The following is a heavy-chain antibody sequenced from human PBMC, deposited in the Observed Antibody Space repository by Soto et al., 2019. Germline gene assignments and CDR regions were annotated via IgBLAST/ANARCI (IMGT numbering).Heavy chain of an antibody. Sequence: PAESLTTSCKGPGFSFSRYWIVWVLQMPGKGLEWMGIIYPSDSDTRYSPSFQGQVTISADKSINTAYLQWSSLKASDTAMYYCARRSGDYVIADYYGMDVWGQGTTVTVSS. CDR3: ARRSGDYVIADYYGMDV. J-gene: IGHJ6*01. V-gene: IGHV5-51*01. D-gene: IGHD4-17*01. CDR2: IYPSDSDT. CDR1: GFSFSRYW.